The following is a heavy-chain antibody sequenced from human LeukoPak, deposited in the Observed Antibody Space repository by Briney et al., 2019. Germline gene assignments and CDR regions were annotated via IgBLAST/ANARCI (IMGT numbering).Heavy chain of an antibody. Sequence: SVKVPCKASGSPFRCYVISRVRQAPGQGPEWMGRNIPSCGIANYAQMLQGRVPNPANQSTSPADIALRSMRTEDTAVEYCAMGPCIAVDGTHLNWGEGILVTSSS. CDR1: GSPFRCYV. CDR3: AMGPCIAVDGTHLN. J-gene: IGHJ1*01. CDR2: NIPSCGIA. V-gene: IGHV1-69*04. D-gene: IGHD6-19*01.